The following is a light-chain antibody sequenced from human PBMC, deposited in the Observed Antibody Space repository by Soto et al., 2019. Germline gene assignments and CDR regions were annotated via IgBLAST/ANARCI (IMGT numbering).Light chain of an antibody. V-gene: IGKV1-5*01. Sequence: DIQMTPSPSTLSASVGDRVTITCRASQSISSWLAWYQQKPGEAPKLLIYDASSLESGVPSRFSGSGSGTEFTLTISSLQPEDFATYYCQQYYSYPLTFGGGTKVDIK. CDR2: DAS. J-gene: IGKJ4*01. CDR3: QQYYSYPLT. CDR1: QSISSW.